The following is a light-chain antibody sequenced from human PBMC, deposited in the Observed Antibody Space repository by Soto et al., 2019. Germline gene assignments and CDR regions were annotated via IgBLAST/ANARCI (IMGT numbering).Light chain of an antibody. CDR2: KAS. V-gene: IGKV1-12*01. Sequence: DIQMTQSPSSVSASVGETVTVSCRASQVISSWLAWYQQKPGRAPNLLIYKASTLQTGVPSRFSGSGSGTDFTLTITNLQPEDFATYYCHQASSFPLSFGGGTKVDIK. J-gene: IGKJ4*01. CDR1: QVISSW. CDR3: HQASSFPLS.